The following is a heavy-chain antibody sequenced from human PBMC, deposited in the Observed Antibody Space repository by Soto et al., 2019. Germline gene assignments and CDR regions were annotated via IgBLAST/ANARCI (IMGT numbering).Heavy chain of an antibody. Sequence: GWSLRLSCAASGFTFSRQWMTWVRQAPGKGLEWVAGINQDESDKYYVDSVKGRFTISRDNAKSSLFLQMNSLRAEATAVYFCAKHALVLSGPLDYWGQGTLLTVSS. V-gene: IGHV3-7*02. D-gene: IGHD2-8*02. CDR3: AKHALVLSGPLDY. CDR1: GFTFSRQW. CDR2: INQDESDK. J-gene: IGHJ4*02.